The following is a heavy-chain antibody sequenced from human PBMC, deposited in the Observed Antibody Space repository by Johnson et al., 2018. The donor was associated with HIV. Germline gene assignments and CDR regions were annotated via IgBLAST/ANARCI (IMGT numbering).Heavy chain of an antibody. CDR3: SSEVRGVFDI. CDR1: GFTFRNYL. Sequence: QVQLVESGGGVVQPGRSLRLSCAASGFTFRNYLMSWVRQAPGKGLEWVAVISFDGSNKFYADSLKGRFSISRDNSNKTMYLQMNSLRVEGTAGYYCSSEVRGVFDIWGQGTIVTVSS. CDR2: ISFDGSNK. J-gene: IGHJ3*02. D-gene: IGHD3-10*01. V-gene: IGHV3-30*03.